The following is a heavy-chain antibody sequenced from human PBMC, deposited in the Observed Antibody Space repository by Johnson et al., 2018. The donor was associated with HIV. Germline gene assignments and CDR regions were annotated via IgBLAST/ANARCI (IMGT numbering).Heavy chain of an antibody. V-gene: IGHV3-33*06. D-gene: IGHD6-13*01. Sequence: QVQLVESGGGVVQPGRSLSLSFVASGYSFRNSAMHWVRQAPGKGLEWVATIWSDGTNKYYADSVKGRFTISRDNSKNTLYLQMNSLRAEDTAVYYCAKEGWAAAQEGWGAFDIWGQGTMVTVSS. CDR3: AKEGWAAAQEGWGAFDI. CDR2: IWSDGTNK. J-gene: IGHJ3*02. CDR1: GYSFRNSA.